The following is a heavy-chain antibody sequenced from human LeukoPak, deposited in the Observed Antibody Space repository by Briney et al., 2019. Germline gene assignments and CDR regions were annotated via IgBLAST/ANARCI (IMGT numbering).Heavy chain of an antibody. J-gene: IGHJ6*02. D-gene: IGHD3-16*01. CDR3: ARGGGLDV. CDR2: INHNGNVN. CDR1: GFTFSSYW. Sequence: GGSLRLSCAASGFTFSSYWMNWARQAPGTGLEWVASINHNGNVNYYVDSVKGRFTISRDNAKNSLYLQMSNLRAEDTAVYFCARGGGLDVWGQGATVTVSS. V-gene: IGHV3-7*03.